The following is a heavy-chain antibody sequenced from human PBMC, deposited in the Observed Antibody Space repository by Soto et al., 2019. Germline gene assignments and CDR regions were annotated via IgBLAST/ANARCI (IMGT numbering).Heavy chain of an antibody. D-gene: IGHD3-10*01. V-gene: IGHV1-8*01. CDR1: GYTFTSYD. J-gene: IGHJ4*02. CDR2: MNPNSGNT. Sequence: ASVKVSCKASGYTFTSYDINWVRQATGQGLEWMGWMNPNSGNTGYAQKFQGRVTMTRNTSISTAYMELSSLRSEDTAVYYCARDQYYYGSGSSLGGNECWGQGTLVIVSS. CDR3: ARDQYYYGSGSSLGGNEC.